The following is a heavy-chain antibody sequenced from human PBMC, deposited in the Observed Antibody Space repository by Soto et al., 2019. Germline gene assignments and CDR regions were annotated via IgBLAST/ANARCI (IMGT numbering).Heavy chain of an antibody. CDR1: GFTFSSYA. Sequence: GGSLRLSCAASGFTFSSYAMHWVRQAPGKGLEWVAVISYDGSNKYYADSVKGRFTISRDNSKNTLYLQMNSLRAEDTAVYYCARDLSFVGVPHFDYGGQETRVTVSS. D-gene: IGHD3-16*01. J-gene: IGHJ4*02. V-gene: IGHV3-30-3*01. CDR2: ISYDGSNK. CDR3: ARDLSFVGVPHFDY.